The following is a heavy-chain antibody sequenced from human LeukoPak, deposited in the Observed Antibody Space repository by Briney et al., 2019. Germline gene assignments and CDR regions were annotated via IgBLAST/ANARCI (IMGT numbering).Heavy chain of an antibody. J-gene: IGHJ4*02. V-gene: IGHV3-21*01. D-gene: IGHD1-26*01. CDR3: ARDQWEPEYYFDS. CDR1: GFTFSAYS. CDR2: ISSSSGFI. Sequence: NPGGSLILSCAASGFTFSAYSMNWVRQAPGKELEGVSSISSSSGFIYYADSVKGRFTISGDDAKNSLYPQMNSLRAEDTAVYYCARDQWEPEYYFDSWGQGTLVTVSS.